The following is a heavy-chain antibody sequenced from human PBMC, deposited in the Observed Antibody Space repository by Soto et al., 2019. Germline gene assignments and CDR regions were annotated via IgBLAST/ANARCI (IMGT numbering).Heavy chain of an antibody. Sequence: QVQLVQSGAEVKKPGSSVKVSCKVSGGTFSSHSINWVRQAPGQGPEWMGGIIPIFGTENYAQKFQGRVTITADESTSTAYMELSSLRSEDTALYYCATSVYCSTTRCCYYCGGAVWGDGTAVIVSS. V-gene: IGHV1-69*01. CDR3: ATSVYCSTTRCCYYCGGAV. CDR2: IIPIFGTE. D-gene: IGHD2-2*01. CDR1: GGTFSSHS. J-gene: IGHJ6*04.